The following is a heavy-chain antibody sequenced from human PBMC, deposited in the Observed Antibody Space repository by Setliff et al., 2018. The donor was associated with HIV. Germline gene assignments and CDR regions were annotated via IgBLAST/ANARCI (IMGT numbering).Heavy chain of an antibody. CDR1: GFIFNTYG. J-gene: IGHJ6*03. V-gene: IGHV3-30*02. CDR3: AKDYRRKRFGELNYYYYMDV. D-gene: IGHD3-10*01. Sequence: GGSLRLSCAASGFIFNTYGMHWVRQAPGKGLEWVAFVRFDGSNKYYTDSVKGRFTVSRENSKNTVFLEMNSLRPEDTAIYYCAKDYRRKRFGELNYYYYMDVWGKGTTVTV. CDR2: VRFDGSNK.